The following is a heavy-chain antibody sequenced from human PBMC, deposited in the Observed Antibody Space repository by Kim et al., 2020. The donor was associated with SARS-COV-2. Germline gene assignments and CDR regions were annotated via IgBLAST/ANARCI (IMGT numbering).Heavy chain of an antibody. V-gene: IGHV4-4*07. J-gene: IGHJ6*02. CDR2: IYTSGST. Sequence: SETLSLTCTVSGGSISSYYWSWIRQPAGKGLEWIGRIYTSGSTNYNPSLKSRVTMSVDTSKNQFSLKLSSVTAADTAVYYCARDTRIAAPHYYGMDVWGQGTTVTVSS. CDR3: ARDTRIAAPHYYGMDV. D-gene: IGHD6-25*01. CDR1: GGSISSYY.